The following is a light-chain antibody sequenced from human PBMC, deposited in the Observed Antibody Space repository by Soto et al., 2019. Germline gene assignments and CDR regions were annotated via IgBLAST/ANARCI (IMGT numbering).Light chain of an antibody. CDR1: QSLLHSNGYNY. Sequence: DIVMTQSPLSLPVTPGEPASISCRSSQSLLHSNGYNYLDWYLQKPGQSPQLLIYLGSNRASGVPGRFSGSGSGTYFTLKISRVEAEDVGVYYCMQALQTAWTFGQGTKV. CDR3: MQALQTAWT. V-gene: IGKV2-28*01. J-gene: IGKJ1*01. CDR2: LGS.